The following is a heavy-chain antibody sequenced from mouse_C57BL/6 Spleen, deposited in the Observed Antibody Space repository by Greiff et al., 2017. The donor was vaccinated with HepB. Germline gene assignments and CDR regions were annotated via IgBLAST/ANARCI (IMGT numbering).Heavy chain of an antibody. CDR2: IDPENGDT. D-gene: IGHD1-1*01. V-gene: IGHV14-4*01. CDR1: GFNIKDDY. Sequence: EVKLMESGAELVRPGASVKLSCTASGFNIKDDYMHWVKQRPEQGLEWIGWIDPENGDTEYASKFQGKATITADTSSNTAYLQLSSLISEDTAVYYCTTPPVSKLNFDYWGQGTTLTVSS. J-gene: IGHJ2*01. CDR3: TTPPVSKLNFDY.